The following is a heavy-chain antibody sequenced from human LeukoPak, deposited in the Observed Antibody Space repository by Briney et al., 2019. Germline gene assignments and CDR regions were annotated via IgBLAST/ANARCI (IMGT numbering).Heavy chain of an antibody. Sequence: SVKDSFKASVGTLISYVNSWVGQPPGQGLEWMGGIISFLGTANYVQKFQGRVTISTNESTSTAYMELSSLRSEDTAGYYCARDSGTEPYMGKRDYWGQGTLVTVSS. J-gene: IGHJ4*02. V-gene: IGHV1-69*05. D-gene: IGHD1-14*01. CDR1: VGTLISYV. CDR2: IISFLGTA. CDR3: ARDSGTEPYMGKRDY.